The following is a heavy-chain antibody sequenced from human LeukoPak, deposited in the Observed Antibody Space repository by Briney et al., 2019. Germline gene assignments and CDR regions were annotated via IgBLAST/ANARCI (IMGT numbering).Heavy chain of an antibody. Sequence: GGSLRLSCAGPGFTFSSYVMFRVCQAPGKGLEWVAAISSDGNNKYYADSVKGRFTISGDNSKNTLDVQMNSLRGEDTAVYYCARENQRSSGSAGFFDYWGQGALSPSPQ. D-gene: IGHD6-25*01. CDR3: ARENQRSSGSAGFFDY. CDR1: GFTFSSYV. V-gene: IGHV3-30*04. J-gene: IGHJ4*02. CDR2: ISSDGNNK.